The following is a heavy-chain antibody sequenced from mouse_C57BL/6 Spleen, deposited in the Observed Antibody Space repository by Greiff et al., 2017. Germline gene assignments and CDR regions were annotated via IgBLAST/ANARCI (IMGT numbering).Heavy chain of an antibody. CDR2: IYLGNGDT. V-gene: IGHV1-58*01. Sequence: EVQLQESGAELVRPGSSVKMSCKTSGYTFTSYGINWVKQRPGQGLEWIGYIYLGNGDTEYNEKFKGKATLTSDTSSSTAYMQLSSLTSEDSAIYFCATGGLRRNYFDYWGQGTTLTVSS. CDR3: ATGGLRRNYFDY. CDR1: GYTFTSYG. J-gene: IGHJ2*01. D-gene: IGHD2-4*01.